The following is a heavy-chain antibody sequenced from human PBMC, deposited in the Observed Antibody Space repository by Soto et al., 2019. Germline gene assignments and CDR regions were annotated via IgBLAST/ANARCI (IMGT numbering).Heavy chain of an antibody. Sequence: GWCLRLCCAAGGFIFSSYAMHWVRKAPGKGLEWVAVISYDGSNKYYADSVKGRFTISRDNARNSLYLQMDSLRDEDTALYYCAKGRYDFWSPYYFDSWGQGTLVTVSS. CDR3: AKGRYDFWSPYYFDS. V-gene: IGHV3-30-3*01. J-gene: IGHJ4*02. D-gene: IGHD3-3*01. CDR1: GFIFSSYA. CDR2: ISYDGSNK.